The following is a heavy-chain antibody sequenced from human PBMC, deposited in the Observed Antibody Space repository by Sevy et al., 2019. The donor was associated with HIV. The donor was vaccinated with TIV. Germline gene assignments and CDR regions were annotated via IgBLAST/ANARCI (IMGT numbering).Heavy chain of an antibody. CDR2: VYYSGRT. CDR1: GGTISSYSYY. V-gene: IGHV4-39*01. D-gene: IGHD2-21*01. Sequence: SETLSLTCTVSGGTISSYSYYWGRIRQPPGKGQEWIGSVYYSGRTYYNPSLGSRVTISVDTSKNQFSLKLSSVTAADTAVYYCARHTSYISGDCWGQGTLVTVSS. CDR3: ARHTSYISGDC. J-gene: IGHJ4*02.